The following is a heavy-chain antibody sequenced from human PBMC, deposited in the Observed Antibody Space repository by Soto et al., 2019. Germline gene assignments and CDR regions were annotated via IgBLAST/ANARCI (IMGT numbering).Heavy chain of an antibody. V-gene: IGHV1-69*12. CDR3: ARQENGDYYWYFDL. D-gene: IGHD4-17*01. CDR2: IIPIFGTA. J-gene: IGHJ2*01. Sequence: QVQLVQSGAEVKKPGSSVKVSCKASGGTFSSYAISWVRQAPGQGLEWMGGIIPIFGTANYAQKFQGRVRIPADESTRTAYMELSSLRSEDTAVYYCARQENGDYYWYFDLWGRGTLVTVSS. CDR1: GGTFSSYA.